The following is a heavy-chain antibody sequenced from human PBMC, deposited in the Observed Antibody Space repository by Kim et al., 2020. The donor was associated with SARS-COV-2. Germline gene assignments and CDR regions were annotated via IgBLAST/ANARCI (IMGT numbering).Heavy chain of an antibody. D-gene: IGHD6-19*01. Sequence: VSVKSRITISPDTAKNQFSLQRNAVTPEDTAVYYCARDRRIAVAGTSLDYWGQGTLVTVSS. CDR3: ARDRRIAVAGTSLDY. J-gene: IGHJ4*02. V-gene: IGHV6-1*01.